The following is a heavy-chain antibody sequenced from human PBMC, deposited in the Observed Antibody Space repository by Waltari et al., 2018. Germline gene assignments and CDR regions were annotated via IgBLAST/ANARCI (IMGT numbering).Heavy chain of an antibody. J-gene: IGHJ3*02. CDR2: IHHSGST. D-gene: IGHD3-10*01. Sequence: QVQLQQWGAGLVKPSETLSLTCTVSGGSVSSTTYYWSWIRQPPGKGLEWIWEIHHSGSTNYNPSLKSRVTISVDTSKNQFSLKLRSVTAADTAVYYCARGRSITMVRGVIGDAFDIWGQGTMVTVSS. CDR3: ARGRSITMVRGVIGDAFDI. V-gene: IGHV4-34*01. CDR1: GGSVSSTTYY.